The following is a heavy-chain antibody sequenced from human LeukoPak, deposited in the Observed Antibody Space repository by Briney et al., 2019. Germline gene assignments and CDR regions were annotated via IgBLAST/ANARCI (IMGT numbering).Heavy chain of an antibody. D-gene: IGHD4-17*01. CDR2: IYYGGTT. CDR3: ARAVGDYNLVA. J-gene: IGHJ5*02. V-gene: IGHV4-59*08. CDR1: GGSITSYY. Sequence: SETLSLTCSVSGGSITSYYWSWIRQSPGKGLEWIAYIYYGGTTNYNPSLKSRVTISVDTSKNQCSLNLSSVTAADTAVYYCARAVGDYNLVAWGQGTLVTVSS.